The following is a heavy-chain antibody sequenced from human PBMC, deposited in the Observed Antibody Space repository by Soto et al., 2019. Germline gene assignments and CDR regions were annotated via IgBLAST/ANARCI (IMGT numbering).Heavy chain of an antibody. J-gene: IGHJ4*01. CDR2: IDPSDSQT. V-gene: IGHV5-10-1*03. CDR3: ARQIYDSDSGPNFQYYFDS. CDR1: GYSFAGYW. Sequence: EVQLEQSGAEVKKPGESLTISCKGSGYSFAGYWITWVRQMPGKGLEWMGRIDPSDSQTYYSPSFRGHVTISAAKSITTVFLQWSRLRASDTAMYYCARQIYDSDSGPNFQYYFDSWGHGTLVTVSS. D-gene: IGHD3-22*01.